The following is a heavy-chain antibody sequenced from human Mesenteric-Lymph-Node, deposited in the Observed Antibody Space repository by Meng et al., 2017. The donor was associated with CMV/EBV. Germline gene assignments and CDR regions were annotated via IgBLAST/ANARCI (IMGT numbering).Heavy chain of an antibody. CDR3: AREYSTSSGGRAFDI. J-gene: IGHJ3*02. D-gene: IGHD6-6*01. V-gene: IGHV3-74*01. CDR2: INSDGNIT. CDR1: GFTFSSYW. Sequence: GESLKISCAASGFTFSSYWMHWVRQAPGKGLVRVSRINSDGNITTYADSVKGRFTISRDNAKNTLYLQMNSLRAEDTAVYYCAREYSTSSGGRAFDIWGQGTMVTVSS.